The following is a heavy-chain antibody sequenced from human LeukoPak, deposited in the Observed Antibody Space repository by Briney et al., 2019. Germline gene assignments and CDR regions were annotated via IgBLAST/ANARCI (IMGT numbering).Heavy chain of an antibody. CDR3: AREYEAWFDP. CDR2: IYYSGST. J-gene: IGHJ5*02. CDR1: GGSFSGYY. Sequence: SETLSLTCAVYGGSFSGYYWSWIRQPPGKGLEWIGYIYYSGSTNYNPSLKSRVTISVDTSKNKFSLNLNSVTAADTAVYYCAREYEAWFDPWGQGTLVTVSS. V-gene: IGHV4-59*01. D-gene: IGHD2-8*01.